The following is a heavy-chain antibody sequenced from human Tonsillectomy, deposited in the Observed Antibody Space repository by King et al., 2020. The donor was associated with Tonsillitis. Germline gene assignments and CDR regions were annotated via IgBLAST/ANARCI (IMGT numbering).Heavy chain of an antibody. J-gene: IGHJ6*02. D-gene: IGHD3-10*01. CDR3: ARDGSRFYGMDV. CDR1: GFTFSSYS. Sequence: VQLVESGGGLVKPGGSLRLSCAASGFTFSSYSMNWVRQAPGKGLEWVSSIRSSSSEIYYADSVKGRFTISRDNAKNSLYLQMNRLRAEDTAVYYCARDGSRFYGMDVWGQGTTVTVSS. V-gene: IGHV3-21*01. CDR2: IRSSSSEI.